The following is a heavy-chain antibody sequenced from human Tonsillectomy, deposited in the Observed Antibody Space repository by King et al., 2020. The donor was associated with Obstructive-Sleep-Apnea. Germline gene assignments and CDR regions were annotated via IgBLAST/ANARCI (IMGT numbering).Heavy chain of an antibody. J-gene: IGHJ4*02. V-gene: IGHV2-5*02. D-gene: IGHD3-10*01. CDR1: GFSLSTSGVG. CDR3: AHRSMVRGVTVFDY. CDR2: IYWDDDK. Sequence: ITLKESGPTLVKPTQTLTLTCTFSGFSLSTSGVGVGWICQPPGKALEWLALIYWDDDKRYSPSLKSRLTITKDTSKNQVVLTMTNMDPVDTATYYCAHRSMVRGVTVFDYWGQGTLVTVSS.